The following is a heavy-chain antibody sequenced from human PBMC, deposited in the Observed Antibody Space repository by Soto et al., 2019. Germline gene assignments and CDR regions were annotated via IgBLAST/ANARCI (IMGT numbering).Heavy chain of an antibody. CDR2: INHSGST. J-gene: IGHJ4*02. CDR1: GGSFSGYY. CDR3: ASYDFWSGYYR. Sequence: QVQLQQWGAGLLKPSETLSLTCAVYGGSFSGYYWSCIRQPPGKGLEWIGDINHSGSTNYNPSLKSRVTISVDTSKNQFSLKLSSVTAADTAVYYCASYDFWSGYYRWGQGTLVTVSS. V-gene: IGHV4-34*01. D-gene: IGHD3-3*01.